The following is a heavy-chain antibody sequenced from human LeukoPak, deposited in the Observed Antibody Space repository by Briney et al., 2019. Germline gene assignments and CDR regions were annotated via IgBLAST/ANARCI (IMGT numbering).Heavy chain of an antibody. J-gene: IGHJ6*03. CDR2: IYYSGST. CDR3: ARAGAAAGTLYYYYYMDV. V-gene: IGHV4-30-4*08. Sequence: SETLSLTCTVSGGSISSGDYYWSWIRQPPGKGLEWIGYIYYSGSTYYNPSLKSRVTISVDTSKNQFSLKLSSVTAADTAVYYCARAGAAAGTLYYYYYMDVWGNGTTVTVSS. D-gene: IGHD6-13*01. CDR1: GGSISSGDYY.